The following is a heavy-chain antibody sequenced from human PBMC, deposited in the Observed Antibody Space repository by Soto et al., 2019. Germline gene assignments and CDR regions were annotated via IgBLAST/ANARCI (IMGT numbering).Heavy chain of an antibody. Sequence: GASVKVSCKASGGTFSSYAISWVRQAPGQGLEWMGGIIPIFGTANYAQKFQGRVTITADESTSTAYMELSSLRSEDTAVYYCARINSGYEPIYYYCGMDVWGQGTTVTVSS. CDR1: GGTFSSYA. V-gene: IGHV1-69*13. D-gene: IGHD5-12*01. CDR2: IIPIFGTA. J-gene: IGHJ6*02. CDR3: ARINSGYEPIYYYCGMDV.